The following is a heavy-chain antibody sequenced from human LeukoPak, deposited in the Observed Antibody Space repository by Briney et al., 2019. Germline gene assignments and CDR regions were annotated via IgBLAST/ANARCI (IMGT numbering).Heavy chain of an antibody. Sequence: QPGGSLRLSCEASGLTLSNHWMHWVRQVPGKGLVWVSRLNSDGSSTSYAGSVKGRFTISRDNSKNTLYLQMNSLRAEDTAVYYCAKDREWRIAAAGTLDYWGQGTLVTVSS. CDR3: AKDREWRIAAAGTLDY. J-gene: IGHJ4*02. CDR1: GLTLSNHW. CDR2: LNSDGSST. D-gene: IGHD6-13*01. V-gene: IGHV3-74*01.